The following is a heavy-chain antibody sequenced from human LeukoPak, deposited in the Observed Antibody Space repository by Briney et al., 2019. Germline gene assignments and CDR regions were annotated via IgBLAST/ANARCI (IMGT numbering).Heavy chain of an antibody. J-gene: IGHJ4*02. V-gene: IGHV4-34*01. D-gene: IGHD3-22*01. CDR3: ARGRSYYDSSGYPVN. CDR1: GGSFSGYY. CDR2: ISHSGST. Sequence: PSETLSLTCAVYGGSFSGYYWSWIRQPPGEGLEWIGEISHSGSTNYNPSLKSRVTISVDTSKNQFSLKLSSVTAADTAVYYCARGRSYYDSSGYPVNWGQGTLVTVSS.